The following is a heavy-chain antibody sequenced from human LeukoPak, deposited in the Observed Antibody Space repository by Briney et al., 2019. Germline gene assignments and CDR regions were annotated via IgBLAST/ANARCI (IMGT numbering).Heavy chain of an antibody. V-gene: IGHV3-30*02. CDR3: AELGITMIGGV. D-gene: IGHD3-10*02. CDR2: IRYDGGSN. CDR1: GFSFSSYG. Sequence: GGSLRLSCAASGFSFSSYGMHWVRQAPGKGLEWVAFIRYDGGSNYYADSVKGRFTISRDNSKNTVFLQMNSLRAEDTAVYYCAELGITMIGGVWGKGTTVTISS. J-gene: IGHJ6*04.